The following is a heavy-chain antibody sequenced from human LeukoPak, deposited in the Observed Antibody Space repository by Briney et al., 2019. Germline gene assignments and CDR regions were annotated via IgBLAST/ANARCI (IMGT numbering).Heavy chain of an antibody. V-gene: IGHV3-53*04. CDR3: ASRMTF. J-gene: IGHJ4*02. Sequence: GGSLRLSCAASGVNVSSDYMSWVRQAPGKGLQWVSLIYSGGDTYNADSVKGRFTIYRHNSKNTLYLQMSSLRTEDTAIYYCASRMTFGGPGTLVTVSS. CDR2: IYSGGDT. CDR1: GVNVSSDY. D-gene: IGHD2/OR15-2a*01.